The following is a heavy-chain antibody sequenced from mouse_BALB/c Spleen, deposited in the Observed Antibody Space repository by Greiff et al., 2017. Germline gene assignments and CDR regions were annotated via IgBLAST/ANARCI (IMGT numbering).Heavy chain of an antibody. Sequence: EVQVVESGGGLVQPGGSRKLSCAASGFTFSSFGMHWVRQAPEKGLEWVAYISSGSSTIYYADTVKGRFTISRDNPKNTLFLQMTSLRSEDTAMYYCAREVRGDYAMDYWGQGTSVTVSS. CDR1: GFTFSSFG. CDR3: AREVRGDYAMDY. CDR2: ISSGSSTI. J-gene: IGHJ4*01. D-gene: IGHD2-14*01. V-gene: IGHV5-17*02.